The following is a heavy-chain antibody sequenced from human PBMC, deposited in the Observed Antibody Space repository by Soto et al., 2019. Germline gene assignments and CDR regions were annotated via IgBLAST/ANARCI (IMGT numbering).Heavy chain of an antibody. CDR3: ARMRGLGEISPYLDY. V-gene: IGHV4-59*01. Sequence: QVQLQESGPGLVKPSETLSLTCSISGGSISDYQWNWIRQPPGKGLEWIGFIYDSGRTNYNPSLKSRLTISLDTSTSQFSLRLRSVTAADTAVYYCARMRGLGEISPYLDYWGQGALVTVSS. D-gene: IGHD3-16*01. CDR2: IYDSGRT. J-gene: IGHJ4*02. CDR1: GGSISDYQ.